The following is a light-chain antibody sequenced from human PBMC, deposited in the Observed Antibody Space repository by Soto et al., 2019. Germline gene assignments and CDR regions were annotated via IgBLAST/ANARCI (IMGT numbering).Light chain of an antibody. CDR2: EVS. CDR3: SSYRSSSTHWV. J-gene: IGLJ3*02. V-gene: IGLV2-8*01. CDR1: SSDVGGYNF. Sequence: QSALTQSPSASGSPGQSVTISCTGTSSDVGGYNFVSWYQQHPGKAPKLMIYEVSKRLSGVPDRFSGSKSGNTASLTVSGLQAEDEADYYCSSYRSSSTHWVFGGGTKLTVL.